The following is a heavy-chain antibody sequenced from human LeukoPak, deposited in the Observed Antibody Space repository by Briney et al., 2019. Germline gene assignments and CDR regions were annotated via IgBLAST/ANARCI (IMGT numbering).Heavy chain of an antibody. CDR3: AKVGYNNILTGDYNDYFDY. CDR1: GFTFSSYA. J-gene: IGHJ4*02. Sequence: GGSLRLSCAASGFTFSSYAVSWVRQAPEKGLEWVSVTSGTGDKTYYAESAKGRFTIFRDNSKNTLYLQMSSLRAEDTAIYYCAKVGYNNILTGDYNDYFDYWGQGTLVTVSS. CDR2: TSGTGDKT. V-gene: IGHV3-23*01. D-gene: IGHD3-9*01.